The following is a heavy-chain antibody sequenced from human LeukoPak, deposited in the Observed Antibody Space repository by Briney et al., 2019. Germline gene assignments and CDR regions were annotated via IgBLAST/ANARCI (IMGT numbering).Heavy chain of an antibody. D-gene: IGHD3-10*01. CDR3: ARGGYPTYYYGSGSLDV. V-gene: IGHV4-34*01. Sequence: SETLSLTCAVYGGSFSGYYWSWIRQPPGKGLEWIGEINHSGSTNYNPSLKSRVTISVDTSKNQFSLKLSSVTAADTAVYYCARGGYPTYYYGSGSLDVWGQGTTVTVSS. J-gene: IGHJ6*02. CDR2: INHSGST. CDR1: GGSFSGYY.